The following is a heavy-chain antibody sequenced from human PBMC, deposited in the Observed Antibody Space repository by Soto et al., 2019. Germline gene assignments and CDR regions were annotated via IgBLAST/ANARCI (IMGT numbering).Heavy chain of an antibody. CDR3: AREARSSSRPPRYYYGMDV. D-gene: IGHD6-6*01. CDR2: IYYSGST. V-gene: IGHV4-61*01. Sequence: SETLSLTCTVSGGSVSSGSYYWSWIRQPPGKGLEWIGYIYYSGSTNYNPSLKSRVTISVDTSKNQFSLKLSSVTAADTAVYYCAREARSSSRPPRYYYGMDVWGQGTTVTVSS. CDR1: GGSVSSGSYY. J-gene: IGHJ6*02.